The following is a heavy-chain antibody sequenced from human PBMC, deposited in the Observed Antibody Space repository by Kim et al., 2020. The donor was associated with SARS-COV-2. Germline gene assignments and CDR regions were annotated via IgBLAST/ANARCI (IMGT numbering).Heavy chain of an antibody. V-gene: IGHV3-30*01. D-gene: IGHD1-26*01. Sequence: GRFTISRDNSKNPLYLQMNSLRAEDTAVYYCARGIGRGSYYYYYYYGMDVWGQGTTVTVSS. J-gene: IGHJ6*02. CDR3: ARGIGRGSYYYYYYYGMDV.